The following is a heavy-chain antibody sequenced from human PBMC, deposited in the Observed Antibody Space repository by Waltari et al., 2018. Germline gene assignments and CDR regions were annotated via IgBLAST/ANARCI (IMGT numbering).Heavy chain of an antibody. CDR2: IYTSGST. CDR3: ARDRGRGYSYGYWFDP. J-gene: IGHJ5*02. Sequence: QVQLQESGPGLVKPSQTLSLTCTVSGGSISSGSYYWSWIRKPAGKGLEWIGRIYTSGSTNYNPSLKSRVTISVDTSKNQFSLKLSSVTAADTAVYYCARDRGRGYSYGYWFDPWGQGTLVTVSS. D-gene: IGHD5-18*01. V-gene: IGHV4-61*02. CDR1: GGSISSGSYY.